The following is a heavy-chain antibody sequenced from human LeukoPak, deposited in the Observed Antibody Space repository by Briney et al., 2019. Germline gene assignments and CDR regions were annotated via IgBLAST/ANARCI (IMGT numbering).Heavy chain of an antibody. V-gene: IGHV4-31*03. CDR1: GGSISSGGYY. J-gene: IGHJ3*02. CDR3: ARTGTTTAGAFDI. CDR2: IYYSGST. D-gene: IGHD1-1*01. Sequence: PSETLSLTCTVSGGSISSGGYYWSWIRQHPGKGLEWIGYIYYSGSTYYNPSLKSRVTISVDRSKNQFSLKLSSVTAADTAMYYCARTGTTTAGAFDIWGQGTMVTVSS.